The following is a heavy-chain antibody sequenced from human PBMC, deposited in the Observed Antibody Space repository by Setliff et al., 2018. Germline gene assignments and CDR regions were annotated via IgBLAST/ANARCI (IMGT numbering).Heavy chain of an antibody. V-gene: IGHV3-49*04. J-gene: IGHJ4*02. CDR3: ARVYDFWSGYYVDC. D-gene: IGHD3-3*01. CDR2: IKSKAYGGTT. CDR1: GFTFGDYA. Sequence: PGGSLRFSCTASGFTFGDYAMSWVRQAPGKGLEWVGFIKSKAYGGTTEYAASVKGRFTISRDNAKNSLYLQMNSLRAEDTAVYYCARVYDFWSGYYVDCWGQGTLVTVSS.